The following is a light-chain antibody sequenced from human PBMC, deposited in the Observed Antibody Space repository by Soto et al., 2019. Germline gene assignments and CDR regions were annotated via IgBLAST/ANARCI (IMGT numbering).Light chain of an antibody. CDR1: QSVGNF. V-gene: IGKV3-11*01. J-gene: IGKJ2*01. Sequence: EIVLTQSPATLSLSPRARATLSCRASQSVGNFLTWYQQKPGQAPRLLISDVSKRATGIPARFSGSGSGTDFTLTIMKLEPEDFAVYYCQQYGRLPPYTFGQGTKLEIK. CDR3: QQYGRLPPYT. CDR2: DVS.